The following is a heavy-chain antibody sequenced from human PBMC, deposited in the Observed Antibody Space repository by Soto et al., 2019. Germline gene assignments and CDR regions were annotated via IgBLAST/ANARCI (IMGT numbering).Heavy chain of an antibody. CDR3: AAGGTRWLHSPFDY. CDR1: GHTLTELS. Sequence: QVQLVQSGAEVKKPGASVKVSCKVSGHTLTELSMHWVRLAPGKGLEWMGGFDPEDGETISAQKFQGRVTMTEDTSTDSTYLELSSVRSEDTAVYYCAAGGTRWLHSPFDYWGQGTLVTISS. D-gene: IGHD1-1*01. CDR2: FDPEDGET. J-gene: IGHJ4*02. V-gene: IGHV1-24*01.